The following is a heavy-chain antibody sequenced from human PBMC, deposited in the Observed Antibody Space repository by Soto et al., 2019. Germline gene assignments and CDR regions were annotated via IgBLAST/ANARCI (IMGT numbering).Heavy chain of an antibody. J-gene: IGHJ5*02. D-gene: IGHD5-12*01. V-gene: IGHV3-21*01. CDR1: GFTFSSYS. CDR2: ISSSSSYI. Sequence: GGSLRLSCAASGFTFSSYSMNWVRQAPGKGLEWVSSISSSSSYIYYADSVKGRFTISRDNAKNSLYLQMNSLRAEDTAVYYCARDASVEMATTPNWFDPWGQGTLVTVSS. CDR3: ARDASVEMATTPNWFDP.